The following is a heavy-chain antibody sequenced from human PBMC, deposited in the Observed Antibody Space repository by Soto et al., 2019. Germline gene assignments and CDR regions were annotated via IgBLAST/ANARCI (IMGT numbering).Heavy chain of an antibody. D-gene: IGHD3-22*01. Sequence: PSETLSLTCTVSGGSISSGDHYWSWIRQPPGKGLEWIGNIYYSGSTYYNPSLKSRLTISVDTSKNQFSLKLSSVTAADTAVYYCARDDSSGYYGRGAFDIWGQGTMVTVS. J-gene: IGHJ3*02. V-gene: IGHV4-30-4*01. CDR3: ARDDSSGYYGRGAFDI. CDR1: GGSISSGDHY. CDR2: IYYSGST.